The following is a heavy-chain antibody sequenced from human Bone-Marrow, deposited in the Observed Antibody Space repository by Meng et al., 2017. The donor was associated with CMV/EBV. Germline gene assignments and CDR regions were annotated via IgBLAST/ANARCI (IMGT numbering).Heavy chain of an antibody. V-gene: IGHV3-30*02. CDR3: AKDQRYDSSGPIDY. Sequence: GESLKISCAASGFTFSSYGMHWVRQAPGKGLEWVAVIWYDGSNKYYADSVKGRFTISRDNSKNTLYLQMNSLRAEDTAVYYCAKDQRYDSSGPIDYWGQGTLVTVSS. J-gene: IGHJ4*02. CDR1: GFTFSSYG. CDR2: IWYDGSNK. D-gene: IGHD3-22*01.